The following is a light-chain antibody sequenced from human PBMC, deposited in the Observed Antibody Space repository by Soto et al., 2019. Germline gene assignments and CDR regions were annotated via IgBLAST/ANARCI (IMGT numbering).Light chain of an antibody. Sequence: QSALNQPASVSGSPGHSITISGTGTSTDVGGYNYVSWYQQHPGKAPQLMIYDVNNRPSGVSNRFSGSKSANTASLTISGLQPEDEADYYCFSYTSSGTIVFGGGTKLTVL. CDR3: FSYTSSGTIV. J-gene: IGLJ2*01. CDR1: STDVGGYNY. CDR2: DVN. V-gene: IGLV2-14*03.